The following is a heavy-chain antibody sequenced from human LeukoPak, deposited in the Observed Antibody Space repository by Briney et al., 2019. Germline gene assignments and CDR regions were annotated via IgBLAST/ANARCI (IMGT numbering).Heavy chain of an antibody. CDR3: AREGYSGYGEDY. CDR1: GFTLSSYG. J-gene: IGHJ4*02. CDR2: IRYDGSNK. Sequence: GSLRLSCAASGFTLSSYGMHWVRQAPGKGLEWVAFIRYDGSNKYYADSVKGRFTISRDNSKNTLYLQMNSLRAEDTAVYYCAREGYSGYGEDYWGQGTLVTVSS. V-gene: IGHV3-30*02. D-gene: IGHD5-12*01.